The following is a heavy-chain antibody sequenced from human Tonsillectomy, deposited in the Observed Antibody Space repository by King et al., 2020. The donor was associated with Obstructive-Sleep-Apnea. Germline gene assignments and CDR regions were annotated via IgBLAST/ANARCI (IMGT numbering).Heavy chain of an antibody. D-gene: IGHD3-16*02. CDR2: FYNSGST. CDR3: ARRRYTAWYLDP. CDR1: GGSLSSRTYF. Sequence: LQLQESGPGLVRPSETMSLSCTFSGGSLSSRTYFWDWIRQPPGKGLEWIVSFYNSGSTYYNPSLKGRATISMATSQNQFSLNLTTVTAADTAVYFCARRRYTAWYLDPWGQGALVTVSS. V-gene: IGHV4-39*01. J-gene: IGHJ5*02.